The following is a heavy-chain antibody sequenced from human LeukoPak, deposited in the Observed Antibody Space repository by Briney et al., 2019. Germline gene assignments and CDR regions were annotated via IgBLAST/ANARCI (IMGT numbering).Heavy chain of an antibody. V-gene: IGHV1-2*02. CDR2: INPNSGGT. J-gene: IGHJ4*02. CDR3: ARADLRTYDILTGPKEIPDY. D-gene: IGHD3-9*01. Sequence: ASVKVSCKASGYTFTGYYMHWVRQAPGQGLEWMGWINPNSGGTKYAQKFQGRVTMTRDTSISTAYMELSRLRSDDTAVYYCARADLRTYDILTGPKEIPDYWGQGTLVTVSS. CDR1: GYTFTGYY.